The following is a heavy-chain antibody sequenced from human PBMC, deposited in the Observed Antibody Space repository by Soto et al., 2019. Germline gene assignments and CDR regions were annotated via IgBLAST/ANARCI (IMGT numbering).Heavy chain of an antibody. Sequence: VSSNSAGWRWVRQSPSRGLEWLGRTYYRSKWYYEYAVSVRGRITINPDTSKNQYSLQLNSVTPEDTAVYFCARGEQYSGRIFDYWGQGTLVTVSS. J-gene: IGHJ4*01. CDR2: TYYRSKWYY. D-gene: IGHD1-26*01. CDR1: VSSNSAG. CDR3: ARGEQYSGRIFDY. V-gene: IGHV6-1*01.